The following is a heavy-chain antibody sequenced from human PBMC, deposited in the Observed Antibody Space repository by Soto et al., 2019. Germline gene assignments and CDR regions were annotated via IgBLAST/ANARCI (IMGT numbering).Heavy chain of an antibody. D-gene: IGHD3-3*01. J-gene: IGHJ6*02. CDR1: GDSVSSNSAA. Sequence: QVQLQQSGPGLVKPSQTLSLTCAISGDSVSSNSAAWNWIRQSPSRGLEWLGRTYYRSKWYNDYAVSVKSRITINPDTSKNQFSLQLNSVTPEDTAVYYCARASITIFGVVIIGGMDVWGQGTTVTVSS. CDR3: ARASITIFGVVIIGGMDV. CDR2: TYYRSKWYN. V-gene: IGHV6-1*01.